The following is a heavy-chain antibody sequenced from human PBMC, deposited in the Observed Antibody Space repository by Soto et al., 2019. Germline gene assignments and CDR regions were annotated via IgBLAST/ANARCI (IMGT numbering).Heavy chain of an antibody. V-gene: IGHV3-33*01. CDR1: GFTFSSYG. D-gene: IGHD4-17*01. CDR3: ASGAQMTTDAFHI. CDR2: IWYDGSNK. Sequence: QVQLVESGGGVVRAGRSLRLSCAASGFTFSSYGMHWVRQAPGKGLEWVAVIWYDGSNKYYADSVKGRFTISRDNSKNTLYLQMNSLRAEDTAVYYCASGAQMTTDAFHIWGQGTMVTVSS. J-gene: IGHJ3*02.